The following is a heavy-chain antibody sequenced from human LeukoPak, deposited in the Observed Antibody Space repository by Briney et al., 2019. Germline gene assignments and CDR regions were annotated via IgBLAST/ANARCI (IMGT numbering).Heavy chain of an antibody. J-gene: IGHJ4*02. V-gene: IGHV3-30*03. CDR3: TRDMGGTYFDY. Sequence: PGGSLRLSCAPSGFTFSSHAIHWVRQARGKGLEWVATVSYDGSDKYYADSVKGRFTISRDNSKNTLYLQMNSLRAEDTAVYYCTRDMGGTYFDYWGQGTLVTVSS. CDR1: GFTFSSHA. D-gene: IGHD1-26*01. CDR2: VSYDGSDK.